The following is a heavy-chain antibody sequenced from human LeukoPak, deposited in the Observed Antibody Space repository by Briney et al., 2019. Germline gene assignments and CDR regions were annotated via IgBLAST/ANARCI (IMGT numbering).Heavy chain of an antibody. CDR1: GYTLTVYY. D-gene: IGHD6-6*01. CDR2: IYPDSGDT. V-gene: IGHV1-2*06. J-gene: IGHJ4*02. CDR3: PRFSPYSSSSGGAN. Sequence: ASVKVSCKASGYTLTVYYIHWVRQAPGQGLESMGRIYPDSGDTNYAQEFQGRVTMTRDTSISTAYMELSSLTSDDTAVYYCPRFSPYSSSSGGANWGQGTLVTVSS.